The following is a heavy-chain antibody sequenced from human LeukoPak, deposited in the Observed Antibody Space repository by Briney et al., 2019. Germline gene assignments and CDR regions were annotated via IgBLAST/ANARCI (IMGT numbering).Heavy chain of an antibody. CDR1: GYTLTSYY. CDR2: INPSGHST. Sequence: ASLKVSCKASGYTLTSYYMHWVRQAPGQGLEWMEIINPSGHSTPYAQKLQARVTMTRDTSTSTVYMELSGLRSEDTAMYYCARAGPYCSGGSCYSRDPYYYYYGMDVWGQGTTVTVSS. D-gene: IGHD2-15*01. J-gene: IGHJ6*02. CDR3: ARAGPYCSGGSCYSRDPYYYYYGMDV. V-gene: IGHV1-46*01.